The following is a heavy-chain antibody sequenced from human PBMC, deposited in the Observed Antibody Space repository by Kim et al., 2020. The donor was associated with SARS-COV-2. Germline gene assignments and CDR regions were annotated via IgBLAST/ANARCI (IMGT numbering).Heavy chain of an antibody. CDR3: AKGGVVVVPLFDY. D-gene: IGHD3-22*01. V-gene: IGHV3-23*03. CDR2: IYSGGSST. CDR1: GFTFSSYA. Sequence: GGSLRRSCTASGFTFSSYAMSWVRQAPGKGLEWVSVIYSGGSSTYYADSVKGRFTISRDNSKNTLYLQMNSLRAEDTAVYYCAKGGVVVVPLFDYWGQGT. J-gene: IGHJ4*02.